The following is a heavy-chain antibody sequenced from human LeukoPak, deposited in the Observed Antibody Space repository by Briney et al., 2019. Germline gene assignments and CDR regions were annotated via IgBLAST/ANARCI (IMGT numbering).Heavy chain of an antibody. CDR3: AKVGAELGIVDY. CDR2: ISGSGGST. V-gene: IGHV3-23*01. J-gene: IGHJ4*02. CDR1: GFTFSSYA. Sequence: PGGSLRLSCAASGFTFSSYAMSWVRQAPGKGLEWVSAISGSGGSTYYAGSVKGRFTISRDNSKNTLYLQMNSLRAEDTAVYYCAKVGAELGIVDYWGQGTLVTVSS. D-gene: IGHD3-10*01.